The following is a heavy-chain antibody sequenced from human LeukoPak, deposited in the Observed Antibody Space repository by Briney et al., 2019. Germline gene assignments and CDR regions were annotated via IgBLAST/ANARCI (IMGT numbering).Heavy chain of an antibody. V-gene: IGHV4-59*01. D-gene: IGHD6-19*01. CDR2: IYYSGST. CDR1: GGSISSYY. Sequence: PSETLSLTCTVSGGSISSYYWSWIRQPPGKGLEWIGYIYYSGSTNYNPSLKSRVTISVDTSKNQFSLKLSSVTAADTAVYYCARAIAVAGTGAFDIWGQGTMVTVSS. J-gene: IGHJ3*02. CDR3: ARAIAVAGTGAFDI.